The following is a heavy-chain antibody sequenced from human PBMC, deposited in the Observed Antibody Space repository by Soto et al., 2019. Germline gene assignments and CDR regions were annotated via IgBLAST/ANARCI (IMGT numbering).Heavy chain of an antibody. D-gene: IGHD6-6*01. CDR1: GYTFTSYH. Sequence: GASVKVSCKGSGYTFTSYHINWVRQATGQGLEWMGWMNPNSGNTGYAQTLQGRVTMTRDTSISTAYMELSSLRFEDTAMYYCARGHISSTKNWLDPWGQGTLVTVSS. J-gene: IGHJ5*02. V-gene: IGHV1-8*01. CDR3: ARGHISSTKNWLDP. CDR2: MNPNSGNT.